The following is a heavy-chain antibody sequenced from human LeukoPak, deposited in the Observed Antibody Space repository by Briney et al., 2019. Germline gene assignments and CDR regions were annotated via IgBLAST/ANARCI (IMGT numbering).Heavy chain of an antibody. CDR2: IDWNSGSI. CDR3: AKGWFGELLGAFDI. V-gene: IGHV3-9*01. J-gene: IGHJ3*02. CDR1: GFTFDDYA. D-gene: IGHD3-10*01. Sequence: GGSLRLSCAASGFTFDDYAMNWVRQAPGKGLEWVSGIDWNSGSIGYADSVKGRFATSRDNAKNSLYLQMNSLRAEDTALYYCAKGWFGELLGAFDIWGQGTLVTVSS.